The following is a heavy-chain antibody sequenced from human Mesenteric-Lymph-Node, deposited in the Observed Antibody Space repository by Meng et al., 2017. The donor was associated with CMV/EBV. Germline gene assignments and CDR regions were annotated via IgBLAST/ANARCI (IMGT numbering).Heavy chain of an antibody. Sequence: LSLPCAVYGGSFSGYYWSWIRQPPGKGLEWIGEIHHGGSTNYNPSLKSRVTISVDNSKNQFSLILSSVTAADTAIYYCAKAAAYYLDYWGQGSLVTVSS. J-gene: IGHJ4*02. V-gene: IGHV4-34*01. CDR2: IHHGGST. D-gene: IGHD6-25*01. CDR3: AKAAAYYLDY. CDR1: GGSFSGYY.